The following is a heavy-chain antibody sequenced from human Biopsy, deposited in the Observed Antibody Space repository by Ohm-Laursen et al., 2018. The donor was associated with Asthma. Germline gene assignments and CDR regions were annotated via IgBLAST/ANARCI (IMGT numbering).Heavy chain of an antibody. CDR2: INSVFGTT. J-gene: IGHJ4*02. D-gene: IGHD2-2*01. Sequence: SVKVSCKSLGGTFNTYVIGWVRQAPGQGIEWMGGINSVFGTTTYPQKIQDRATITADDSTSAVYMELSSLRSEGAAVYYCARKAGSCISRTCYSLDFWGQGTLVTVSS. CDR1: GGTFNTYV. CDR3: ARKAGSCISRTCYSLDF. V-gene: IGHV1-69*13.